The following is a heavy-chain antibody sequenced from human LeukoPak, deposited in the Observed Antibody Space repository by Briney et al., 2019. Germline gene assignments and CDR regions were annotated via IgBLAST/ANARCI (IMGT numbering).Heavy chain of an antibody. CDR1: GFTFSSYG. Sequence: GGSLRLSCAASGFTFSSYGMHWVRQAPGKGLEWVAVISYDGSNKYYADSVKGRFTISRDNSKNTLYLQMNSLRDEDTAVYYCAKGVYSGSYYFDYWGQGTLVTVSS. J-gene: IGHJ4*02. CDR3: AKGVYSGSYYFDY. V-gene: IGHV3-30*18. D-gene: IGHD1-26*01. CDR2: ISYDGSNK.